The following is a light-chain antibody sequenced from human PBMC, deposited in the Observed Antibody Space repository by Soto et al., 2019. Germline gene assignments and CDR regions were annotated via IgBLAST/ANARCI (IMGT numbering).Light chain of an antibody. CDR2: DVI. CDR1: SSDVGGYNS. V-gene: IGLV2-11*01. Sequence: QSVLTQPRSVSGSPGQSVTVSCIGTSSDVGGYNSVSWYQEHPGNAPKLMIYDVIKRPSGVPDRFSGSKSGNTASLTISGLLAEDEADYYCCSYVGSYSYVFGTGTKVTVL. CDR3: CSYVGSYSYV. J-gene: IGLJ1*01.